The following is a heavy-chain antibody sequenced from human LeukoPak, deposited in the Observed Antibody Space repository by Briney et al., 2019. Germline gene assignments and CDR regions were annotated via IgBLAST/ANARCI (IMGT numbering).Heavy chain of an antibody. CDR2: IYYSGSN. D-gene: IGHD2-2*01. CDR1: GGSISSSSYY. CDR3: ARHPTFNCSSTSCYSFDY. J-gene: IGHJ4*02. V-gene: IGHV4-39*01. Sequence: SETLSPTCTVSGGSISSSSYYWGWMRQPPGKGLEGIVRIYYSGSNYDNPSLKSRVTISVDTSKNQFSLKLSSVTDADTAVYYCARHPTFNCSSTSCYSFDYWGQGTLVTVSS.